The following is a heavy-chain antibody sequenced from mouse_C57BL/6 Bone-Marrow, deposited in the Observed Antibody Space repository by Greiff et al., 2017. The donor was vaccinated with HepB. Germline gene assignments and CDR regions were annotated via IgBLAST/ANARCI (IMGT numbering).Heavy chain of an antibody. CDR1: GYTFTTYP. Sequence: QVQLKESGAELVKPGASVKMSCKASGYTFTTYPIEWMKQNHGKSLEWIGNFHPYNDDTKYNEKFKGKATLTVEKSSSSVYLELSRLTSDDSAVYYWAGLTTVVAYYAMDYWGQGTSVTVSS. J-gene: IGHJ4*01. CDR3: AGLTTVVAYYAMDY. D-gene: IGHD1-1*01. V-gene: IGHV1-47*01. CDR2: FHPYNDDT.